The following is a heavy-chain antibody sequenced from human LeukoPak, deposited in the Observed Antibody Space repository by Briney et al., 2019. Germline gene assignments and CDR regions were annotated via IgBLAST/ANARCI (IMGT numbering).Heavy chain of an antibody. Sequence: PGGSLRLSCAASGFTFSSYGMQWVRQAPGKGLEWVAAIWYDGSEKYYADSVKGRFTISRDNSKNTVCLQMSSLRAEDTAVYYCARDVSSGYLGFDYWGQGTLVTVSS. CDR3: ARDVSSGYLGFDY. J-gene: IGHJ4*02. V-gene: IGHV3-33*01. D-gene: IGHD3-22*01. CDR2: IWYDGSEK. CDR1: GFTFSSYG.